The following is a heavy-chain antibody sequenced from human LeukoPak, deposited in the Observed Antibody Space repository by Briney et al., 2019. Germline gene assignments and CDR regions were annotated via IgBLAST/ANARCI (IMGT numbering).Heavy chain of an antibody. CDR3: AKSDWFDP. J-gene: IGHJ5*02. CDR2: ISYDGSNK. Sequence: PGRSLRLSCAASGFTFSSYGMHWARQAPGKGLEWVAVISYDGSNKYYSDSVKGRFTISRDNSKNALYLQMNSLRAEDTAVYYCAKSDWFDPWGQGTLVTVSS. CDR1: GFTFSSYG. V-gene: IGHV3-30*18.